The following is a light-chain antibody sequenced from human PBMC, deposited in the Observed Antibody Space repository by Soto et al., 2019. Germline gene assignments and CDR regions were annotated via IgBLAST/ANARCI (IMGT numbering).Light chain of an antibody. Sequence: QSALTQPASVSGSPGQSITISCTGTSSDVGGYNYVSWYQQHPGKAPKLMIYDVSNRPSGVSNRFSGSKSGNTASLTISGLQAEDEADYYCSSYKSSSPYDVFGTGTKLTVL. J-gene: IGLJ1*01. CDR3: SSYKSSSPYDV. V-gene: IGLV2-14*01. CDR2: DVS. CDR1: SSDVGGYNY.